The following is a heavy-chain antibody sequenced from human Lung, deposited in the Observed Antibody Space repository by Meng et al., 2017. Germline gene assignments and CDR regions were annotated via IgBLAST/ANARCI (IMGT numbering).Heavy chain of an antibody. D-gene: IGHD1/OR15-1a*01. CDR3: ARPKQANWYFDL. V-gene: IGHV4-34*01. J-gene: IGHJ2*01. CDR2: INHSGST. CDR1: GGSFSGYY. Sequence: QVRLQQGGAGLLKPAETLSLTCAVYGGSFSGYYWSWIRQPPGKGLEWIGEINHSGSTNYNPSLKSRVTISVDTSKNQFSLKLSSVTAADTAVYYCARPKQANWYFDLWGRGTLVTVSS.